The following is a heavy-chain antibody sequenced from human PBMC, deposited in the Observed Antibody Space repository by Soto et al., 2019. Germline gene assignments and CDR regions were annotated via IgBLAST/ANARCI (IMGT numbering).Heavy chain of an antibody. CDR1: GFTFSSYS. Sequence: EVQLVESGGGLVQPGGSLRLSCAASGFTFSSYSMNWVRQAPGKGLEWVSYISSSSSTIYYADSVKGRFTISRDNAKNSLYLQMNSLRAEDTAVYYCAREWELELFHSWFDPWGQGSLVIVAS. V-gene: IGHV3-48*01. J-gene: IGHJ5*02. CDR2: ISSSSSTI. D-gene: IGHD1-7*01. CDR3: AREWELELFHSWFDP.